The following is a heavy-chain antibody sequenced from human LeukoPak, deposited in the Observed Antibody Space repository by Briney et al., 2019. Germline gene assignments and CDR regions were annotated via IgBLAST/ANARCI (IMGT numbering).Heavy chain of an antibody. CDR3: ARGRQNGDYIDY. CDR2: INAGNGNT. CDR1: GYTFTSYA. V-gene: IGHV1-3*01. J-gene: IGHJ4*02. D-gene: IGHD4-17*01. Sequence: ASVKVSCKASGYTFTSYAMHWVRQAPGQRLEWMGRINAGNGNTKYSQKFQGRVTITRDTSASTAYMELSSLRSEDTAVYYCARGRQNGDYIDYWGQGTLVTVSS.